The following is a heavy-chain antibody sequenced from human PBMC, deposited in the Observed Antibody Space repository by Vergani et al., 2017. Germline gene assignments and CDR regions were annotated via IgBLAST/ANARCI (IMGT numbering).Heavy chain of an antibody. D-gene: IGHD3-16*02. CDR1: GFTFSNAW. Sequence: VQLVESGGGLVKPGGSLRLSCAASGFTFSNAWMSWVRQAPGKGLEWVGRIKSKTDGGTTEYTAPVKGRFTISRDDSKNTLYLQMNSLKTEDTAVYYCNTAQNDYFCGSYRYTGGDAFDIWGQGTMVTVSS. J-gene: IGHJ3*02. V-gene: IGHV3-15*01. CDR2: IKSKTDGGTT. CDR3: NTAQNDYFCGSYRYTGGDAFDI.